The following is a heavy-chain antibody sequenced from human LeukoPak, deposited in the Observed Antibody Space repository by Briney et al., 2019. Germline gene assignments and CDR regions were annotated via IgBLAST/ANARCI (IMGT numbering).Heavy chain of an antibody. CDR1: GGSLSGYY. V-gene: IGHV4-4*08. Sequence: SETLSLTCAVSGGSLSGYYWNWMRQPPGKGLEWIGYVNAVGSTKYNPSLSSRLTISVDKSKNQFSLKLSSVTAADSAVYFCARRVPAASGGGFDYWGQGTLVAVSS. CDR2: VNAVGST. CDR3: ARRVPAASGGGFDY. D-gene: IGHD2-2*01. J-gene: IGHJ4*02.